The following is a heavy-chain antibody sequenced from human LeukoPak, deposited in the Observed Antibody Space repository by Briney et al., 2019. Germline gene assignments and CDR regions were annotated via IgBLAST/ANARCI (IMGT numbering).Heavy chain of an antibody. D-gene: IGHD3-3*01. CDR3: AREGITIFGEHFDY. CDR2: IYYSGST. Sequence: PSETLSLTCTVSGGSISSSSYYWGWIRQPPGKGLEWIGTIYYSGSTYYNPSLKSRVTISVDTSKNQFSLKLSSVTAADTAVYYCAREGITIFGEHFDYWGQGTLVTVSS. CDR1: GGSISSSSYY. J-gene: IGHJ4*02. V-gene: IGHV4-39*07.